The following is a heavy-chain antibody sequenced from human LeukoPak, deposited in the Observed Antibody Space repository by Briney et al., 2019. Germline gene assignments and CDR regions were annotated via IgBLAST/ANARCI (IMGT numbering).Heavy chain of an antibody. CDR2: IYHSGST. CDR1: GGSISSSNW. Sequence: PSETLSLTCAVSGGSISSSNWWSWVRQPPGKGLEWIGEIYHSGSTNYNPSLKSRVTISVDKSKNQFSLKLSSVTAADTAVYYCARVSGLAAAGTEFDYWGQGTLVTVSS. J-gene: IGHJ4*02. CDR3: ARVSGLAAAGTEFDY. V-gene: IGHV4-4*02. D-gene: IGHD6-13*01.